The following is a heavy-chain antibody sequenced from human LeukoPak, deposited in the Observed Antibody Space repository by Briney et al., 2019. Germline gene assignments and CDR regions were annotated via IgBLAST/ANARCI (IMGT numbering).Heavy chain of an antibody. CDR1: GYTFTGYY. Sequence: ASVKVSCKASGYTFTGYYMHWVRQAPGQGLEWMGWINPNSGGTNYAQKFQGRVTMTRDTSISTAYMELSRLRSDDTAVYYCAREGTRKGATSFDYWGQGTLVTVSS. V-gene: IGHV1-2*02. J-gene: IGHJ4*02. CDR2: INPNSGGT. D-gene: IGHD3-16*01. CDR3: AREGTRKGATSFDY.